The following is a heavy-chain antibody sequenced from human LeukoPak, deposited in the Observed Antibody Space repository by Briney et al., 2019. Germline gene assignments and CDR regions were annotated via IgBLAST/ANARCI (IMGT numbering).Heavy chain of an antibody. D-gene: IGHD1-14*01. CDR3: ARAHTGDYYYYGMDV. J-gene: IGHJ6*02. Sequence: QPGGSLRLSCAASGFTVSSNYMSWVRQAPGKGLEWVSVIYSGGSTYYADSVKGRFTISRDNSKNTLYLQMNSLRAEDTAVYYCARAHTGDYYYYGMDVWGQGTTVTVSS. CDR2: IYSGGST. V-gene: IGHV3-53*01. CDR1: GFTVSSNY.